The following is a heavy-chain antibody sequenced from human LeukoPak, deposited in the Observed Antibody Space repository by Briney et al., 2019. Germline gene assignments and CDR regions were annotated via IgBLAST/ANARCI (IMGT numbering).Heavy chain of an antibody. CDR2: INHSGNT. V-gene: IGHV4-34*01. CDR1: GGSFSHYY. CDR3: ASVGYYHSSSFDI. D-gene: IGHD3-22*01. Sequence: PSETLSLTCAVYGGSFSHYYWTWIRQPPGKGLEWIRQINHSGNTNYNPSLKSRVTISIDTSKNQFSLRLISVTAADTAVYYCASVGYYHSSSFDIWGQGTMVTVSS. J-gene: IGHJ3*02.